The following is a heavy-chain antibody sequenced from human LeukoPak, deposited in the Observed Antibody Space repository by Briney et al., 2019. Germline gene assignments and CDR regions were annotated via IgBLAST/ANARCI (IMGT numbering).Heavy chain of an antibody. D-gene: IGHD6-13*01. Sequence: GGSLRLSCAASGFTFSSYAMSWVRQAPGKGLEWVSGISGSGDNTYYADSVRGRLSISRDNSKNTLFLQVNSLRVEDTAVYYCAKGRTETGTLVLDYWGQGTLVTVSS. J-gene: IGHJ4*02. CDR3: AKGRTETGTLVLDY. CDR1: GFTFSSYA. V-gene: IGHV3-23*01. CDR2: ISGSGDNT.